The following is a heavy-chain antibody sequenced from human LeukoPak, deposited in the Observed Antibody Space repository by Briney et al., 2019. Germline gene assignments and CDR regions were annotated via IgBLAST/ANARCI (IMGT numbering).Heavy chain of an antibody. CDR3: AKDGSSGYYYAKTYYYYYMDV. V-gene: IGHV3-30*18. CDR1: GFTFSSYG. Sequence: GGSLRLSCAASGFTFSSYGMHWVRQAPGKGLEWVAVISYDGSNKYYADSVKGRFTISRDNSKNTLYLQMNSLRAEDTAVYYCAKDGSSGYYYAKTYYYYYMDVWGKGTTVTVSS. D-gene: IGHD3-22*01. CDR2: ISYDGSNK. J-gene: IGHJ6*03.